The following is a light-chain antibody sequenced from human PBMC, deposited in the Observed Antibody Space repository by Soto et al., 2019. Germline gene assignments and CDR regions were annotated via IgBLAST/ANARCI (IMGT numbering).Light chain of an antibody. CDR2: GAS. V-gene: IGKV3-20*01. CDR3: QHYYGTSPIT. J-gene: IGKJ5*01. CDR1: QSLLYSIR. Sequence: DIVMTQSPDSLTVSLGESATINCKSSQSLLYSIRLAWYQHKSGQAPRLLISGASSRATGIPDRFSGSGSGTDFTLTISGLEPEDFGLYYCQHYYGTSPITFGQGTRLEIK.